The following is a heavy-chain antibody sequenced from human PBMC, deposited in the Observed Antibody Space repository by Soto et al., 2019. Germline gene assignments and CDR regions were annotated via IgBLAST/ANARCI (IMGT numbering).Heavy chain of an antibody. CDR3: ARAAVTDYQYHGMDV. V-gene: IGHV3-33*01. J-gene: IGHJ6*02. CDR1: GFTFSTYG. Sequence: SLRLSCAASGFTFSTYGTHWVRQAPGKGLEWVAAIWYDGIDKYYAASVKGRFTISRDNSMNTVYLQMSSLRADDTAVYYCARAAVTDYQYHGMDVWGQGTTVTVSS. D-gene: IGHD4-17*01. CDR2: IWYDGIDK.